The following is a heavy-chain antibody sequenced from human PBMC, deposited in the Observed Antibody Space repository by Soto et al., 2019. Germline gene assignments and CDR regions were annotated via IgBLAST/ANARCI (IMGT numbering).Heavy chain of an antibody. J-gene: IGHJ5*02. D-gene: IGHD3-10*01. CDR2: IYYSGST. Sequence: SETLSLTCTVSGGSISSGGYYWSWIRQHPGKGLEWIGYIYYSGSTYYNPSLKSRVTISVDASKNQFSLKLSSVTAADTAVYYCARSAVWFGESGILNWFDPWGQGTLVTVSS. CDR1: GGSISSGGYY. CDR3: ARSAVWFGESGILNWFDP. V-gene: IGHV4-31*03.